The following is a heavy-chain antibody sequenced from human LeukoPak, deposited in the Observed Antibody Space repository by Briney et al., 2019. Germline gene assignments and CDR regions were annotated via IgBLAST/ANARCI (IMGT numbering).Heavy chain of an antibody. CDR2: ISGSGGST. Sequence: ETLSLTCSVSGGSINSNYWSWVRQAPGKGLEWVSAISGSGGSTYYADSVKGRFTISRDNSKNTLYLQMNSLRAEDTAVYYCAKLTMVRGAQDYWGQGTLVTVSS. J-gene: IGHJ4*02. CDR1: GGSINSNY. D-gene: IGHD3-10*01. CDR3: AKLTMVRGAQDY. V-gene: IGHV3-23*01.